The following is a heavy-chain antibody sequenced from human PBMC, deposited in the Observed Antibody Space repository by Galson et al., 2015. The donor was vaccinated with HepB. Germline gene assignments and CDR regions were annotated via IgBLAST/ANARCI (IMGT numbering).Heavy chain of an antibody. J-gene: IGHJ4*02. Sequence: SLRLSCAASGFTFSSYGMHWVRQAPGKGLEWVAVISYDGSNKYYADSVKGRFTISRDNSKNTLYLQMNSLRAEDTAVHYCAKEHGSGWYEVDALFDYCGQGTLVPVSS. CDR3: AKEHGSGWYEVDALFDY. D-gene: IGHD6-19*01. CDR1: GFTFSSYG. V-gene: IGHV3-30*18. CDR2: ISYDGSNK.